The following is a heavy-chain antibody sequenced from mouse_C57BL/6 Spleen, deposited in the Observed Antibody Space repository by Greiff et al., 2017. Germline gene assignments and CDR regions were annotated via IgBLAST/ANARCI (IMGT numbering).Heavy chain of an antibody. CDR2: IDPSDSYT. CDR1: GYTFTSYW. J-gene: IGHJ3*01. Sequence: QVQLKQPGAELVKPGASVKLSCKASGYTFTSYWMQWVKQRPGQGLEWIGEIDPSDSYTNYNQKFKGKATLTVDTSSSTAYMQLISLTSEDSAVYYCARKGGYYEAWFAYWGQGTLVTVSA. D-gene: IGHD2-3*01. CDR3: ARKGGYYEAWFAY. V-gene: IGHV1-50*01.